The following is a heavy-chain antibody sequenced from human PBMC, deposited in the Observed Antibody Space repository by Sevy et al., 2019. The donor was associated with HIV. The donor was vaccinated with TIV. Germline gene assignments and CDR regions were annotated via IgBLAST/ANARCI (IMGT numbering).Heavy chain of an antibody. Sequence: GGSLRLSCAASGFTFSGSAMHWVRQASGKGLEWVGRIRSKANSYPIAYAASWKGRFTISGDDSKNPAYLQMNSLKTEDTAVYYCTRQGDIVLVPAAIRGAFDIWGQGTMVTVSS. CDR2: IRSKANSYPI. D-gene: IGHD2-2*01. CDR3: TRQGDIVLVPAAIRGAFDI. J-gene: IGHJ3*02. V-gene: IGHV3-73*01. CDR1: GFTFSGSA.